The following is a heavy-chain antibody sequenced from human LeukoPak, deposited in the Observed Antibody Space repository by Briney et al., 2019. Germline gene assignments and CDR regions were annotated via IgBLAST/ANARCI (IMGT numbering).Heavy chain of an antibody. Sequence: ASVKVSSKASGYTFTGYYMHWVRQAPGQGLEWMGWINPNTGGTTYAQNFQGRVTMTRDTSISTAYMELSRLKSDDTAVYYCARGPTVTTDYWGQGTLVTVSS. CDR3: ARGPTVTTDY. D-gene: IGHD4-17*01. CDR2: INPNTGGT. CDR1: GYTFTGYY. V-gene: IGHV1-2*02. J-gene: IGHJ4*02.